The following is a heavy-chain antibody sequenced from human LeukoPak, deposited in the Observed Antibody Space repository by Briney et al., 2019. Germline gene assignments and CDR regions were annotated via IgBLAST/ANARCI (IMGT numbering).Heavy chain of an antibody. J-gene: IGHJ4*02. V-gene: IGHV3-21*01. CDR1: GFNFSTFG. CDR2: ISSSSSYI. CDR3: AKDLVLDWGWNYWVVGNDY. Sequence: GGSLRLSCSASGFNFSTFGMNWVRQAPGKGLQWVSFISSSSSYIYYAGSVKGRFSISRDNAKNSLYLQMNNLRAEDTAVYFCAKDLVLDWGWNYWVVGNDYWGQGTLVTVSS. D-gene: IGHD3/OR15-3a*01.